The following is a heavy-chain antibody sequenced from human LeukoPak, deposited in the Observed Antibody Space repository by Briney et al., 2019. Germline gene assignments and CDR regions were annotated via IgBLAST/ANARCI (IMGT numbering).Heavy chain of an antibody. CDR3: AKDWASGIAAAGTTFDY. Sequence: GGSLRLSCAASGFTFSSYAMHWVRQAPGKGLEWVAVISYDGRNKHYADSVKGRFTISRDNSKNTLYLQMNSLRAEDTAVYYCAKDWASGIAAAGTTFDYWGQGTLVTVSS. CDR1: GFTFSSYA. V-gene: IGHV3-30*04. J-gene: IGHJ4*02. D-gene: IGHD6-13*01. CDR2: ISYDGRNK.